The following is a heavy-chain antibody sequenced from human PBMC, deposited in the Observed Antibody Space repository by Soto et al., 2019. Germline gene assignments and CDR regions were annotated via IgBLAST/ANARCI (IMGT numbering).Heavy chain of an antibody. V-gene: IGHV5-51*01. CDR3: ARVDSSGCSEY. J-gene: IGHJ4*02. CDR2: IYPGDSDT. Sequence: GESLKISCKGSGYSFTGYWICWARQMPGKGLECMGFIYPGDSDTTYSPCFQGHVTISAEKYSSTAYLQWSSLKASDTAMYYCARVDSSGCSEYWGQGTLVTVSS. CDR1: GYSFTGYW. D-gene: IGHD6-25*01.